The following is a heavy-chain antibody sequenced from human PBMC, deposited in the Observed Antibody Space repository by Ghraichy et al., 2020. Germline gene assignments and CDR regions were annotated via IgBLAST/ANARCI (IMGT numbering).Heavy chain of an antibody. CDR3: ARGGNAHWDPFDV. CDR2: IRSKTFGETT. CDR1: GFSFGDYV. D-gene: IGHD4-23*01. Sequence: GESLRLSCAVSGFSFGDYVVSWFRQAPGKGLEWVGLIRSKTFGETTWYAASVKGRFTISRDESKTVAYLQMNSLQIEDTATYYCARGGNAHWDPFDVWGQGTMVIVSS. V-gene: IGHV3-49*03. J-gene: IGHJ3*01.